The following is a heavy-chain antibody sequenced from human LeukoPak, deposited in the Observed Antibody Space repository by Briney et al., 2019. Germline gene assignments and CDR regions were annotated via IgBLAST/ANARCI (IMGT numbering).Heavy chain of an antibody. J-gene: IGHJ6*03. D-gene: IGHD3-22*01. V-gene: IGHV6-1*01. CDR1: GDSVSSNSAA. CDR3: ARAVPQYYDSSGYYPYYYYMDV. Sequence: SQTHSLTCAISGDSVSSNSAAWNWIRQSPSRGLEWLGRTYYRSKWYNDYAVSVKSRITINPDTSKNQFSLQLNSVTPEDTAVYYCARAVPQYYDSSGYYPYYYYMDVWGKGTTVTVSS. CDR2: TYYRSKWYN.